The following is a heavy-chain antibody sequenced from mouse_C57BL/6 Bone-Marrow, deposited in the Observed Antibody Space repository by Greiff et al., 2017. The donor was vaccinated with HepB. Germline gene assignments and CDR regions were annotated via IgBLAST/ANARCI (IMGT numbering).Heavy chain of an antibody. J-gene: IGHJ2*01. Sequence: VKLQQSGPELVKPGASVKISCKASGYAFSSSWMNWVKQRPGKGLEWIGRIYPGDGDTNYNGKFKGKATLTADKSSSTAYMQLSSLTSEDSAVYFCARRKYDGYYFDYWGQATTLTVSS. D-gene: IGHD2-12*01. V-gene: IGHV1-82*01. CDR1: GYAFSSSW. CDR2: IYPGDGDT. CDR3: ARRKYDGYYFDY.